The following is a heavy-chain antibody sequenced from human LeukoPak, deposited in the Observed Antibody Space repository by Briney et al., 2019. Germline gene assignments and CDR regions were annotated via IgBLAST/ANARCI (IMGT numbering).Heavy chain of an antibody. D-gene: IGHD3-22*01. Sequence: GGSLRLSCVASGFIFSRYEMNWVRQAPGKGLEWLSYIGTSGSIMSYADSVKGRFTISRDNAKNLLYLQMNSLRAEDTAVYYCARRGFYDTSGYLFDYWGQGTLVTVSS. CDR1: GFIFSRYE. CDR2: IGTSGSIM. J-gene: IGHJ4*02. V-gene: IGHV3-48*03. CDR3: ARRGFYDTSGYLFDY.